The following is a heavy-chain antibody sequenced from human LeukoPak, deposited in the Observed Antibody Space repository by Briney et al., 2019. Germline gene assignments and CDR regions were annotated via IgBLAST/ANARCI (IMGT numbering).Heavy chain of an antibody. CDR2: ISSSSSYI. Sequence: PGGSLRLSCAASGFTFSSYSMNWVRQAPGEGLEWVSSISSSSSYIYYADSVKGRFTISRDNAKNSLYLQMNSLRAEDTAVYYCARDTGLLWFGELNNWFDPWGQGTLVTVSS. D-gene: IGHD3-10*01. CDR1: GFTFSSYS. J-gene: IGHJ5*02. V-gene: IGHV3-21*01. CDR3: ARDTGLLWFGELNNWFDP.